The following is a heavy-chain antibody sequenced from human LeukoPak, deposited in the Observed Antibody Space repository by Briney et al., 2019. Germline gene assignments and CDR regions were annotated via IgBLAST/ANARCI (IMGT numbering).Heavy chain of an antibody. CDR2: ISYDGSNK. V-gene: IGHV3-30*19. J-gene: IGHJ4*02. CDR3: ARDPHFTMIVVVRYFDY. D-gene: IGHD3-22*01. CDR1: GFTFSSYG. Sequence: PGGSLRLSCAASGFTFSSYGMHWVRQAPGKGLEWVAVISYDGSNKYYADSVKGRFTISRDNSKNTLYLQMNSLRAEDTAVYYCARDPHFTMIVVVRYFDYWGQGTLVTVSS.